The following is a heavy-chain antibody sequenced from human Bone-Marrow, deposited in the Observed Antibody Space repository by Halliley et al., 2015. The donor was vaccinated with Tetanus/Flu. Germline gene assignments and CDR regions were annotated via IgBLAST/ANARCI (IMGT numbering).Heavy chain of an antibody. CDR3: VRGGRCDFPPAPFDF. CDR2: ITGAGTSI. V-gene: IGHV3-48*03. CDR1: GFTFSEYE. Sequence: AASGFTFSEYEMVWVRQAPGQGPQWVAYITGAGTSIYYADSVKGRFTISRDNAECHLYLQMKCLGVDAAALYYCVRGGRCDFPPAPFDFLGRGSLVSVSS. J-gene: IGHJ4*02. D-gene: IGHD4-17*01.